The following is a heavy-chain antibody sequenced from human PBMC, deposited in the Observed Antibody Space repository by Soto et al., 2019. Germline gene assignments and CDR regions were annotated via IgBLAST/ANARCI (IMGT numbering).Heavy chain of an antibody. V-gene: IGHV4-34*02. CDR3: ARMQITFGEIIAPQYVDY. D-gene: IGHD3-16*01. CDR1: GGSFSGYY. Sequence: QVQLQQWGARLLPPSETLSLTCDVYGGSFSGYYWSWIRQPPGKGLEWIGEINHGGSTNYNPSLKTRDTISMDTSKKQLSLKLSSVTAADTAVYYCARMQITFGEIIAPQYVDYWGQGALVTVSS. CDR2: INHGGST. J-gene: IGHJ4*02.